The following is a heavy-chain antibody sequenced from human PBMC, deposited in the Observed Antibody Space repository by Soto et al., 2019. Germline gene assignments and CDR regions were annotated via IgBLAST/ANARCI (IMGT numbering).Heavy chain of an antibody. CDR1: VFTFSSYA. V-gene: IGHV3-23*01. J-gene: IGHJ4*02. Sequence: PGGALRVAGPASVFTFSSYAMSWVRQAPGKGLEWVSAISGSGGSTYYADSVKGRFTISRDNSKNTLYLQMNSLRAEDTAVYYCAKDKGEYYYDSSGFDYWGQGTLVTVSS. D-gene: IGHD3-22*01. CDR2: ISGSGGST. CDR3: AKDKGEYYYDSSGFDY.